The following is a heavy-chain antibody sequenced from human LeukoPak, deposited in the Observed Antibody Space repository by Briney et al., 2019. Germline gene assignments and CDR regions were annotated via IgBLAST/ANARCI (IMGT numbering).Heavy chain of an antibody. CDR3: ARDEEDSSSWGAIDY. D-gene: IGHD6-13*01. Sequence: PGGSLRLSCSASGFTFSVYAIHWVRQAPGKGLEYVSTIISNGGSTYYADSVKGRFTISRDNSQNTLYLQMNSLRAEDTAVYYCARDEEDSSSWGAIDYWGQGTLVTVSS. V-gene: IGHV3-64*04. CDR2: IISNGGST. CDR1: GFTFSVYA. J-gene: IGHJ4*02.